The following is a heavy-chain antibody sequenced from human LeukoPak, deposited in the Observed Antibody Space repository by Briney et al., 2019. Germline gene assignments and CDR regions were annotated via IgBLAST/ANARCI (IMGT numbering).Heavy chain of an antibody. D-gene: IGHD2-2*01. CDR2: IRNDGEYT. Sequence: HAGGSLRLSCAASGFTFSNYGLHWVRQAPGKGLECVSFIRNDGEYTFYADSVKGRFTISRDNSKNTLYMQMNNLRVEDTAVYYCTRERYCSGASCYSDNTYFDSWGQGTLVTVSS. CDR1: GFTFSNYG. CDR3: TRERYCSGASCYSDNTYFDS. J-gene: IGHJ4*02. V-gene: IGHV3-30*02.